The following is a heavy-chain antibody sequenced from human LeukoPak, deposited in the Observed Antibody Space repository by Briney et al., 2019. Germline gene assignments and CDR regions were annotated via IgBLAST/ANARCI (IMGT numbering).Heavy chain of an antibody. J-gene: IGHJ4*02. D-gene: IGHD3-22*01. CDR1: GFTFNRYW. Sequence: PGGSLRLSCAASGFTFNRYWMHWVRHAPGKGLVWVSRINSDGNSTRYADSVKGRFTISRDNAKNTLYLQMNSLRAEDTAVYYCARAYYDSSGRYFDYWGQGTLVTVSS. CDR3: ARAYYDSSGRYFDY. CDR2: INSDGNST. V-gene: IGHV3-74*01.